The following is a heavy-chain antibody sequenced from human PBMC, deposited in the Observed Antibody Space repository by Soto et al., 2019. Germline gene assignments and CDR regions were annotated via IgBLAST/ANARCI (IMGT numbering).Heavy chain of an antibody. CDR3: AREDDAAGPYFDS. CDR2: IWYDGSNK. CDR1: GFTFSSYG. J-gene: IGHJ4*02. V-gene: IGHV3-33*01. Sequence: QVQLVESGGGVVQPGRSLRLSCAASGFTFSSYGMHWVRQAPGKGMEWVAVIWYDGSNKYYADSVKGRFTISRDNSKNTVYLQMTSLRAEDTAVYHCAREDDAAGPYFDSWGEGIMDAVSS. D-gene: IGHD6-13*01.